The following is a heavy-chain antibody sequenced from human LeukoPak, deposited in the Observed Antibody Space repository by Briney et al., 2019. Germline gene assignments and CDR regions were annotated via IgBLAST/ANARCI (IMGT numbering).Heavy chain of an antibody. Sequence: ASVKVSCKASGGTFSSYAISWVRQAPGQGLEWMGGIIPIFGTANYAQKFQGRVTITADESTSTAYMELSSLRSEDTAVYYCARDHRSEVPAAAVGWFDPWGQGTLVTVSS. CDR3: ARDHRSEVPAAAVGWFDP. V-gene: IGHV1-69*01. D-gene: IGHD2-2*01. CDR2: IIPIFGTA. CDR1: GGTFSSYA. J-gene: IGHJ5*02.